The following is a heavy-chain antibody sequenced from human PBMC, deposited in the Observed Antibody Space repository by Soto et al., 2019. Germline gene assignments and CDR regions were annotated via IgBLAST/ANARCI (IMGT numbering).Heavy chain of an antibody. Sequence: EVQLLESGGGLVQPGGSLRLSCAASGFTFSSYAMSWVRQAPGKGLEWVSAISGSGGSTYYADSVKGRFTISRDNSKNKLYLQMNSLRAEDTAVYYCAKDADYDFWSGYPNNWFDPWGQGTLVTVSS. CDR1: GFTFSSYA. CDR3: AKDADYDFWSGYPNNWFDP. V-gene: IGHV3-23*01. D-gene: IGHD3-3*01. J-gene: IGHJ5*02. CDR2: ISGSGGST.